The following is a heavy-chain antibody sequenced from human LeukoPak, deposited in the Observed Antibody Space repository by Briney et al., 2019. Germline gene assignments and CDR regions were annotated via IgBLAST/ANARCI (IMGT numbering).Heavy chain of an antibody. Sequence: ASVKVSCKASGYTFTSYDINWVRQATGQGLEWMGWMNPNSGNTGYAQKFQGRVTMTRNTSISTAYMELSSLRSEDTAVYYCARVRIWAVAATPKYYFDYWGQGTLVTVS. J-gene: IGHJ4*02. CDR2: MNPNSGNT. CDR3: ARVRIWAVAATPKYYFDY. CDR1: GYTFTSYD. V-gene: IGHV1-8*01. D-gene: IGHD2-15*01.